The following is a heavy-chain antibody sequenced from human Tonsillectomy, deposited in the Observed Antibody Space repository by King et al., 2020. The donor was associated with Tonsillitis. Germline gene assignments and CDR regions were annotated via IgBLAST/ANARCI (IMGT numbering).Heavy chain of an antibody. CDR2: IKSKTDGGTT. J-gene: IGHJ6*02. D-gene: IGHD2-2*02. CDR3: TTSKPVYWSSTSCYNYYYGMDV. V-gene: IGHV3-15*01. Sequence: VQLVESGGGLVKPGGSLRLSCAASGFTFSNAWMSWVRQAPGKGLEWVGRIKSKTDGGTTDYAAPVKGRFTISRDDSKNTLYLQMNSLKTEDTAVYDCTTSKPVYWSSTSCYNYYYGMDVWGQGTTVTVPS. CDR1: GFTFSNAW.